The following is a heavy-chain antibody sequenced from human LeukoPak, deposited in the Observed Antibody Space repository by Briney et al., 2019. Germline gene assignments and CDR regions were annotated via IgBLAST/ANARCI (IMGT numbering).Heavy chain of an antibody. Sequence: GSLRLSCAASGFTFSSYWMHWVRQAPGKGLVWVSRINSDGSSTSYADSVKGRFTISRDNAKNTLYLQMNSLRAEDTAVYYCARVERSSWYDGHYYYYYYMDVWGKGTTVTVSS. J-gene: IGHJ6*03. CDR1: GFTFSSYW. CDR2: INSDGSST. CDR3: ARVERSSWYDGHYYYYYYMDV. D-gene: IGHD6-13*01. V-gene: IGHV3-74*01.